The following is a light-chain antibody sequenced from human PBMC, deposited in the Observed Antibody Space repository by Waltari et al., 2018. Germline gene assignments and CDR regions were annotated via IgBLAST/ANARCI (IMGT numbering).Light chain of an antibody. Sequence: EVVLTQSTATLSLSPGEGATLSCRASQSVSPYLAWYLLKPGQAPRLLIYGSSTRATGVPDRFSGRGSGTDFSLTISSVEPEDFAVYYCQHTTDWPPAFTFGPGTRVDLK. CDR1: QSVSPY. V-gene: IGKV3-11*01. CDR2: GSS. CDR3: QHTTDWPPAFT. J-gene: IGKJ3*01.